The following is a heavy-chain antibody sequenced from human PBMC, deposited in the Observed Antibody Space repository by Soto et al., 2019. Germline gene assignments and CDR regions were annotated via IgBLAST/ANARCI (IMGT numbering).Heavy chain of an antibody. CDR1: GLTFSDYY. CDR3: ASGYCDLGCSEKPIGGPQ. D-gene: IGHD2-15*01. Sequence: VGPLRLSCAASGLTFSDYYMNWIRQDPGKGLEWVSYISSSGSIIYYADSVKGRFTISRDNAKNSLYLQMNSLRAEDTAVYYCASGYCDLGCSEKPIGGPQWGQGTLVTVSS. J-gene: IGHJ4*02. CDR2: ISSSGSII. V-gene: IGHV3-11*01.